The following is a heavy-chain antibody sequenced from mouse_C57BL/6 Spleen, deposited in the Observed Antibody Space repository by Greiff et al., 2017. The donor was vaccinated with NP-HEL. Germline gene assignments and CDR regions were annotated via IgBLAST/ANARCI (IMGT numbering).Heavy chain of an antibody. CDR3: AKSHWDGGYFDY. CDR2: INPNNGGT. D-gene: IGHD4-1*01. V-gene: IGHV1-26*01. CDR1: GYTFTDYY. J-gene: IGHJ2*01. Sequence: VQLQQSGPELVKPGASVKISCKASGYTFTDYYMNWVKQSHGKSLEWIGDINPNNGGTSYNQKFKGKATLTVDKSSSTAYMELRSLTSEDSAVYYCAKSHWDGGYFDYWGQGTTLTVSS.